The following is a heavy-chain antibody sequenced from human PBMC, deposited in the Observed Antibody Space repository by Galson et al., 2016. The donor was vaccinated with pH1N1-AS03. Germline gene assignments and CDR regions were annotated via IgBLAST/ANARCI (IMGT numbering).Heavy chain of an antibody. J-gene: IGHJ4*02. D-gene: IGHD1-26*01. CDR3: AKDKDSYYGPDY. CDR1: GFTFSSYA. Sequence: SLRLSCAASGFTFSSYAMHWVRQAPGKGLEWLSFLPYDGSNKFYADSVKGRFTISRDNSKNTLYLQMNSLRAEDTAVYYCAKDKDSYYGPDYWGQGTLVTVSS. V-gene: IGHV3-30*02. CDR2: LPYDGSNK.